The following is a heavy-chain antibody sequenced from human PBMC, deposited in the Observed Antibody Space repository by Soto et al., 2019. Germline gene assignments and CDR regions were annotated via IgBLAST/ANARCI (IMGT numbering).Heavy chain of an antibody. D-gene: IGHD3-10*01. V-gene: IGHV1-8*01. CDR3: ARGRASGSYYLLDY. J-gene: IGHJ4*02. Sequence: QVQLVQSGAEVKKPGASVKVSCKASGNTFTSYDINWVRQATGHGLEWMGWINPNSGNIGYAQKFQGRVTMTRDTARRTAYMEVSRLRSDDTAVYYCARGRASGSYYLLDYWGQGPLVTVSS. CDR2: INPNSGNI. CDR1: GNTFTSYD.